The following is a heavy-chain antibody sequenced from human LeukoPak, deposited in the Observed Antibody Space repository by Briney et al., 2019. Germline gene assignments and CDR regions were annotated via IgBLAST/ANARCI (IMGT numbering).Heavy chain of an antibody. V-gene: IGHV4-34*01. CDR1: GGSFSGYY. CDR3: ARGVGGDFWSGYYDAFDI. D-gene: IGHD3-3*01. Sequence: SETLSLTCAVYGGSFSGYYWSWIRQPPGKGLEWIGEINHSGSTNYNPSLKSRVTISVDTSKNQFSLKLSSVTAADTAVYYCARGVGGDFWSGYYDAFDIWGQGTMVTVSS. J-gene: IGHJ3*02. CDR2: INHSGST.